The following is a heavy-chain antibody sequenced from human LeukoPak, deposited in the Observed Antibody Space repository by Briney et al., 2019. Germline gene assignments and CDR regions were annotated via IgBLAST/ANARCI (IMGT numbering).Heavy chain of an antibody. V-gene: IGHV3-30*02. Sequence: GGSLRLSCAASGFTFSTYGMHWVRQAPGKGLEWVTFIRSDGSNKDYADSVKGRFTISRDNAKNSLYLQMNSLRAEDTAVYYCARAGYYDSSGYYLDFDYWGQGTLVTVSS. CDR2: IRSDGSNK. D-gene: IGHD3-22*01. CDR3: ARAGYYDSSGYYLDFDY. J-gene: IGHJ4*02. CDR1: GFTFSTYG.